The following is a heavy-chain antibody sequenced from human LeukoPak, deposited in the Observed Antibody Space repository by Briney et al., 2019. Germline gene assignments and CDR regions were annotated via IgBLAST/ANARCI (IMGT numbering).Heavy chain of an antibody. CDR2: INHSGST. J-gene: IGHJ5*02. D-gene: IGHD6-6*01. Sequence: SETLSLTCAVYGGSFSGYYWSWIRQPPGKGLEWIGEINHSGSTNYNPSLKSRVTISVDTSKNQFSLKLNSVTAADTAVYYCARVPWSSSGRVRFDPWGQGTLVTVSS. V-gene: IGHV4-34*01. CDR3: ARVPWSSSGRVRFDP. CDR1: GGSFSGYY.